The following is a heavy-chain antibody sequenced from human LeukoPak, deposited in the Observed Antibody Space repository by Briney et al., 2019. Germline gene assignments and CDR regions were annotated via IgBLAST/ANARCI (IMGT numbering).Heavy chain of an antibody. V-gene: IGHV4-34*01. J-gene: IGHJ3*02. CDR3: ARDRRLVKWPRTWGPLDI. CDR1: GGSFSGYY. CDR2: INHSGST. Sequence: PSETLSLTCAVYGGSFSGYYWSWIRQPPGKGLEWIGEINHSGSTNYNPSLKSRVTISVDTSKNQFSLKLSSVTAADTAVYYCARDRRLVKWPRTWGPLDIWGQGTMVTVSS. D-gene: IGHD6-25*01.